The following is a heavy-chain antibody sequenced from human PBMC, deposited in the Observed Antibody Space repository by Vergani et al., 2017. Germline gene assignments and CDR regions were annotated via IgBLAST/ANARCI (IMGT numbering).Heavy chain of an antibody. CDR3: ATIGYRRWGYYFDY. D-gene: IGHD2-2*02. V-gene: IGHV4-61*02. J-gene: IGHJ4*02. Sequence: QLQESGPGLVKPSATLSLTCSVSGASIRSGSHYWSWIRQPAGKGPEWIGHIHTGGSTDLNPSFKSRVTVSVDESRNLFSLRLNSVTAADTAVYYCATIGYRRWGYYFDYWGQGILVTVSS. CDR1: GASIRSGSHY. CDR2: IHTGGST.